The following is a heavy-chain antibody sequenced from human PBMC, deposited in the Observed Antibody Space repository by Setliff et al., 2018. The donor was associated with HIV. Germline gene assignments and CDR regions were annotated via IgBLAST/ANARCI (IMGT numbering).Heavy chain of an antibody. CDR3: AKETSGTAWLDP. Sequence: ASVKVSCKASGYTFTSDYVHWVRQAPGQGLEWMGLINPRGDYTRCAQKFQDRVTVIRDTSTSTVYMELSSLRYDDTAVYYCAKETSGTAWLDPWGQGTQVT. CDR2: INPRGDYT. J-gene: IGHJ5*02. V-gene: IGHV1-46*01. CDR1: GYTFTSDY. D-gene: IGHD3-10*01.